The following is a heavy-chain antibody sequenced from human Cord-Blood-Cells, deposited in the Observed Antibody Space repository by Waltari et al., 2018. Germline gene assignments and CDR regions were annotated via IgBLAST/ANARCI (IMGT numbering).Heavy chain of an antibody. V-gene: IGHV3-64*01. D-gene: IGHD3-10*01. CDR3: ARGSGSLHAFDI. CDR2: ISSNGGST. CDR1: GFTFGSYA. Sequence: EVQLVESGGGLVQPGGSLRLSCAASGFTFGSYAMHWVRQAPGKGLEDVSAISSNGGSTYYANSVKGRFTISRDNSKNTLYLQMGSLRAEDMAVYYCARGSGSLHAFDIWGQGTMVTVSS. J-gene: IGHJ3*02.